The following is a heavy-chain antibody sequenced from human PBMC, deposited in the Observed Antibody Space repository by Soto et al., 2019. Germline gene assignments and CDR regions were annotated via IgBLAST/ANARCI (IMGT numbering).Heavy chain of an antibody. CDR2: THYRSKWYN. V-gene: IGHV6-1*01. CDR1: GDSVSSNSAA. J-gene: IGHJ3*02. Sequence: SQTLSLTCAISGDSVSSNSAAWNWIRQSPSRGLEWLGRTHYRSKWYNDYAVSVKSRITINPDTSKNQFSLQLNSVTPEDTAVYYCARAPTRLTIFGAINGFDAFYIWGQGTMVTVSS. CDR3: ARAPTRLTIFGAINGFDAFYI. D-gene: IGHD3-3*01.